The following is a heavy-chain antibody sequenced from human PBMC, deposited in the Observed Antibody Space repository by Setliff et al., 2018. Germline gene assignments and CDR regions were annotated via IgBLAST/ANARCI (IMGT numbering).Heavy chain of an antibody. Sequence: GGSLRLSCAASGFNFKNFNMNWVRQAPGKGLEWISYISAASSTIDYADSVKGRFTISRDNSKDSLYLQLKSLRVEDTAVYFCARYNLPVDGAYGMVNWFDPWGQGTLVTVS. D-gene: IGHD1-1*01. V-gene: IGHV3-48*04. CDR1: GFNFKNFN. CDR2: ISAASSTI. J-gene: IGHJ5*02. CDR3: ARYNLPVDGAYGMVNWFDP.